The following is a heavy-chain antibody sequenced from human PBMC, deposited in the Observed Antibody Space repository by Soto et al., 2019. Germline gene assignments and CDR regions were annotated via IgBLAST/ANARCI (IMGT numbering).Heavy chain of an antibody. CDR2: INHSGST. J-gene: IGHJ6*02. CDR1: GGSFTGYY. D-gene: IGHD3-16*01. V-gene: IGHV4-34*01. CDR3: ARFLGGLGDV. Sequence: PSETLSLTCAVYGGSFTGYYWSWIRQPPGKGLEWIGEINHSGSTNYNPTLKSRVTISVDTSKNQFSLKLSSVTAADTAVYYCARFLGGLGDVWGQGTTVTVSS.